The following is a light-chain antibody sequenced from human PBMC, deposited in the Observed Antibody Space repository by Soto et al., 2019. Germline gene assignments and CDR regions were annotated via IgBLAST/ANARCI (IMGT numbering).Light chain of an antibody. J-gene: IGKJ5*01. V-gene: IGKV1-39*01. Sequence: DIQMTQSPSSLSAYVGDRVPITCRASPSISSYLNWYQQKPGKAPKLLIYAASSLQSGVPSRFSGSGAGTDFTLTISSLQPEDFATYYWQQSYSTPPTFGQGTRLEIK. CDR1: PSISSY. CDR3: QQSYSTPPT. CDR2: AAS.